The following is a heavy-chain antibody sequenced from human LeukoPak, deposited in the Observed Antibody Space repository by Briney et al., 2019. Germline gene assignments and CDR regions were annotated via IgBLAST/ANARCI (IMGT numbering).Heavy chain of an antibody. D-gene: IGHD3-10*01. J-gene: IGHJ3*02. CDR2: IYYTGST. CDR3: ARSMGWFGEFSYAFDI. CDR1: GGSVNSGSYY. Sequence: SETLSLTCTVSGGSVNSGSYYWGWLRQPPGKGLEWIGSIYYTGSTYYDPSLKSRVTMSVDTSKNQFSLKLNSVTAADTAVYYCARSMGWFGEFSYAFDIWGQGTMVTVSS. V-gene: IGHV4-39*07.